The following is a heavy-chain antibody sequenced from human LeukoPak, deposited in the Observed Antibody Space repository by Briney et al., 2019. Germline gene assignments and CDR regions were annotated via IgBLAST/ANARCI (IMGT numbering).Heavy chain of an antibody. Sequence: SETLSLTCAVYGGSFSGYYWSWIRQPPGKGLEWIGGINHSGSTNYNPSLKSRVTISVDTSKNQFSLKLSSVTAADTAVYYCARGYCSSTSCHDKTFDYWGQGTLVTVSS. CDR3: ARGYCSSTSCHDKTFDY. D-gene: IGHD2-2*01. CDR1: GGSFSGYY. V-gene: IGHV4-34*01. J-gene: IGHJ4*02. CDR2: INHSGST.